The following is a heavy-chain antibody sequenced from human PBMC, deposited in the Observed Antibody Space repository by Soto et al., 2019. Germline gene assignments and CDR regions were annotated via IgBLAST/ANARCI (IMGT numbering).Heavy chain of an antibody. Sequence: SETLSLTCTVSGGSISSYYWSWIRQPPGKGLEWIGYIYYSGSTNYNPSLKSRVTISVDTSKNQFSLNLSSVTAADTAVYYCARTIFGVARRDYYYYYMDVWGKGTTVTVSS. D-gene: IGHD3-3*02. V-gene: IGHV4-59*08. CDR3: ARTIFGVARRDYYYYYMDV. CDR2: IYYSGST. CDR1: GGSISSYY. J-gene: IGHJ6*03.